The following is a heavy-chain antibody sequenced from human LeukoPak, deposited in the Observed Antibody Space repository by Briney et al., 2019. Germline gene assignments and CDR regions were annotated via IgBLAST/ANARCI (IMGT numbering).Heavy chain of an antibody. J-gene: IGHJ6*02. CDR3: ARDPPQYYYGMDV. CDR1: GFTFSSYA. Sequence: GRSLRLSCAASGFTFSSYAMHWVRQAPGKGLEWVAVISYDGSNKYYADSVKGRFTISRDNSKNTLYLQMNSLRAEDTAVYYCARDPPQYYYGMDVWGQGSTVTVSS. CDR2: ISYDGSNK. V-gene: IGHV3-30*01.